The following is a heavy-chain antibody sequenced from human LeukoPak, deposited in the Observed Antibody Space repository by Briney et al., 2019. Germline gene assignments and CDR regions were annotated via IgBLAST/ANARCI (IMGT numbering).Heavy chain of an antibody. D-gene: IGHD3-16*01. CDR2: IYYSGST. CDR3: ARDPGGRATLISAFDY. CDR1: GGSISSSTYY. V-gene: IGHV4-39*07. J-gene: IGHJ4*02. Sequence: SETLSLTCTVSGGSISSSTYYWGWIRQPPGKGLEWIGSIYYSGSTYYNPSLKSRVTISVDTSKNQFSLKLSSVTAADTAVYYCARDPGGRATLISAFDYWGQGTLVTVSS.